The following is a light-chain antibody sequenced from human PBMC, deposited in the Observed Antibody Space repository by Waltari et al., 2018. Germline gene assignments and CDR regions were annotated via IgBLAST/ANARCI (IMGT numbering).Light chain of an antibody. CDR2: DAS. CDR3: QQTYTTPRT. Sequence: DIQMTQSPSSLSASVEERVTITCRASQKLSSYLNWYQQKPGTAPRLLIYDASRLQSGVPSRFSGSGSGTDFTLTISSLQPEDFGTYYCQQTYTTPRTFGQGTKVETK. V-gene: IGKV1-39*01. CDR1: QKLSSY. J-gene: IGKJ1*01.